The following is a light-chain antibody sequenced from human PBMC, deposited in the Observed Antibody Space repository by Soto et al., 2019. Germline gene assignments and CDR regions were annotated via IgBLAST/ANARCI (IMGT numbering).Light chain of an antibody. CDR2: DAS. J-gene: IGKJ3*01. V-gene: IGKV1-33*01. Sequence: DIQMTQSPSSLSASAGDRVTITCKASQDISNYLNWYQQKPERAPKLLIYDASNMETGVRSRFSGSGSGTDFTFTISRLQPDDFSIYYCQHYDDLLLTFGPGTRV. CDR1: QDISNY. CDR3: QHYDDLLLT.